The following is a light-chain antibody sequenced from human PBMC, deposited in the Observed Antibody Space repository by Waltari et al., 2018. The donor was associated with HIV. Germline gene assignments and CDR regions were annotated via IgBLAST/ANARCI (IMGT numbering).Light chain of an antibody. V-gene: IGLV2-14*01. CDR1: SSTVAGSNY. Sequence: QSALTQPASVSGSPGQSITISCTGTSSTVAGSNYVSWYQQHSGKGPKLIIYDVSNRPSGVSNRFSGSKYGNTASLTISGLQAEDEADYYCCSDTSTSSFVMFGGGTKLTVV. CDR2: DVS. CDR3: CSDTSTSSFVM. J-gene: IGLJ3*02.